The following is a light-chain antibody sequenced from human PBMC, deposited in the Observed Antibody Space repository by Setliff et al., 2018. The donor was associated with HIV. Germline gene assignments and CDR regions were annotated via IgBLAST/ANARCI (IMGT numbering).Light chain of an antibody. CDR1: GSDVATSKY. Sequence: QSVLTQPASVSGSPGQSITISCTGTGSDVATSKYVSWYQQHPGKAPKLIIYDIVTRPSGVSNRFSGPKSGGTASLTISGLQAEDEADYYCSIHRSRGYVFGSGTKV. CDR2: DIV. V-gene: IGLV2-14*03. CDR3: SIHRSRGYV. J-gene: IGLJ1*01.